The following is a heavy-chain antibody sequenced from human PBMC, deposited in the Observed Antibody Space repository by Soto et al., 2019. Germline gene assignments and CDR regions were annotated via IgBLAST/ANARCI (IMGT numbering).Heavy chain of an antibody. Sequence: GESLKISCKGSGYSFTSYWIGWVRQMPGKGLEWMGIIYPGDSDTRYSPSFQGQVTISADKSISTAYLQWSSLKASDTAMYYCARQGSSSLKHNWFDPWGQGTLVTVYS. CDR2: IYPGDSDT. CDR3: ARQGSSSLKHNWFDP. J-gene: IGHJ5*02. V-gene: IGHV5-51*01. D-gene: IGHD6-6*01. CDR1: GYSFTSYW.